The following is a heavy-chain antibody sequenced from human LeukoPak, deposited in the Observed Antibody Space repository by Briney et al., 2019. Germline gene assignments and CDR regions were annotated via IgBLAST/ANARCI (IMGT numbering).Heavy chain of an antibody. D-gene: IGHD6-13*01. V-gene: IGHV4-4*07. CDR2: IYTSGIT. J-gene: IGHJ3*02. Sequence: SETLSLTCTVSGGSVSSYNWTWIRQPAGMGLELIGRIYTSGITNYSPSLRSRVTMSLDTSKNQFSLKLSSVTAADTAVYYCARGHRKGYSSSWYLGRDAFDIWGQGTMVTVSS. CDR3: ARGHRKGYSSSWYLGRDAFDI. CDR1: GGSVSSYN.